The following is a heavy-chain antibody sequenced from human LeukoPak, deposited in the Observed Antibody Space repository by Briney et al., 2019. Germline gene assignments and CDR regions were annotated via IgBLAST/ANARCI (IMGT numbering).Heavy chain of an antibody. CDR3: ARHIGGRYYYYYMDV. D-gene: IGHD2-21*01. CDR1: GYSISSGYN. Sequence: SETLSLTCAVSGYSISSGYNWGWIRQPPGKGLEWIGSISHSGSTYYNPSLKSRVTISVDTSKNQFSLKLSSVTAADTAVYYCARHIGGRYYYYYMDVWGKGTTVTISS. V-gene: IGHV4-38-2*01. J-gene: IGHJ6*03. CDR2: ISHSGST.